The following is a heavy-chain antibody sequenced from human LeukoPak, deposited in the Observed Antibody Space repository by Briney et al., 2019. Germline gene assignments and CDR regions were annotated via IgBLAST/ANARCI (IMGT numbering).Heavy chain of an antibody. Sequence: ASVKVSCKVFGNTLTELSMHWVRQAPGKGLESMGGFAPEDGEAIYAQQFQGRLTMTEDTSTDTAYMELSSLTSDDTAVYYCTTGRRYQLYDYWGQGTLVTVSS. CDR3: TTGRRYQLYDY. D-gene: IGHD1-1*01. CDR2: FAPEDGEA. J-gene: IGHJ4*02. V-gene: IGHV1-24*01. CDR1: GNTLTELS.